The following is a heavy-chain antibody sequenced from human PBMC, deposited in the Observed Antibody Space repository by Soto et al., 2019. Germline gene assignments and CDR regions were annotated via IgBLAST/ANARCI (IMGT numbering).Heavy chain of an antibody. CDR3: ARGGITGTTGYYYYYGMDV. D-gene: IGHD1-7*01. Sequence: GASVKVSCKASGYTFTSYGISWVRQAPGQGLVWMGWISAYNGNTNYAQKLQGRVTMTTDTSTSTAYMELRSLRSDDTAVYYCARGGITGTTGYYYYYGMDVWGQGTTVTVSS. J-gene: IGHJ6*02. V-gene: IGHV1-18*01. CDR2: ISAYNGNT. CDR1: GYTFTSYG.